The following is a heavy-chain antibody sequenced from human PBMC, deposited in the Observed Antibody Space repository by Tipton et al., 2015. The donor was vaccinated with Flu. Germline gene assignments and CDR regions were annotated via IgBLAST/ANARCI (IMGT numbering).Heavy chain of an antibody. Sequence: GLVKPSETLSLTCTVSGGSVSSSDFYWGWVRQPPGEGPEWIGSIFHSGTTYYDLSLQSQVTISLDTSKNQFSLKMKSVAVADTAVYYCTRQVEAATRSSSWGQGTLVTVSS. CDR1: GGSVSSSDFY. J-gene: IGHJ4*02. CDR2: IFHSGTT. CDR3: TRQVEAATRSSS. D-gene: IGHD2-15*01. V-gene: IGHV4-39*07.